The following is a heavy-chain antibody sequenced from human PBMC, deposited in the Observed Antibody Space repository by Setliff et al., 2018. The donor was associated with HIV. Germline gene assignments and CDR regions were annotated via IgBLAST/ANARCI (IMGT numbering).Heavy chain of an antibody. CDR1: GGSISSSSYY. D-gene: IGHD2-15*01. V-gene: IGHV4-39*07. CDR3: ASSPAWRSDSGLHTFDY. Sequence: PSETLSLTCTVSGGSISSSSYYWGWIRQPPGKGLEWIGSIYYSGSTYYNPSLKSRVTMSADTSKNQFSLKLSSVTAADTAVYYCASSPAWRSDSGLHTFDYWGQGTLVTVSS. CDR2: IYYSGST. J-gene: IGHJ4*02.